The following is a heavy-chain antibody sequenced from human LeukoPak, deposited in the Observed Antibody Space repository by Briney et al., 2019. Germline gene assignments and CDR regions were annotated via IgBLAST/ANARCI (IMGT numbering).Heavy chain of an antibody. J-gene: IGHJ6*04. CDR3: ARAWDV. CDR1: AFTFSSYG. CDR2: ISSDGSST. Sequence: GGSLRLSCAASAFTFSSYGMHWVRQAPGKGLVWVSRISSDGSSTSYADSVKGRFTISRDNAKNTVYLEMNSLRAEDTAVYYCARAWDVWGKGTTVTISS. V-gene: IGHV3-74*01.